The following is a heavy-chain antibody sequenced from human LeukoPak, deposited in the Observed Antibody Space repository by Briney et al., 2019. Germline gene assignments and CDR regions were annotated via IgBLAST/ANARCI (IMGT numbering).Heavy chain of an antibody. D-gene: IGHD3-22*01. CDR1: GGSISSSSYY. CDR2: IYYSGST. J-gene: IGHJ4*02. Sequence: PSETLSLTCTVSGGSISSSSYYWGWIRQPPGTGLEWIGSIYYSGSTYYNPSLKSRVTISVDTSKNQFSLKLSSVTAADTAVYYCATAYYDSSGYFRYWGQGTLVTVSS. V-gene: IGHV4-39*07. CDR3: ATAYYDSSGYFRY.